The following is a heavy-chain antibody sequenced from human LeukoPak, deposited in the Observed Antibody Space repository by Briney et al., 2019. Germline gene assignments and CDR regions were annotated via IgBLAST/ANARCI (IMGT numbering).Heavy chain of an antibody. CDR3: ARDYGGKVAAAGIVFWFDP. Sequence: ASVKVSCKASGYTFTSYYMHWVRQAPGQGLEWMGIINPSGGSTSYAQKFQGRVTMTRDTSTSTVYMELSSLRSEDTAVYYCARDYGGKVAAAGIVFWFDPWGQGTLVTVSS. V-gene: IGHV1-46*01. CDR2: INPSGGST. D-gene: IGHD6-13*01. CDR1: GYTFTSYY. J-gene: IGHJ5*02.